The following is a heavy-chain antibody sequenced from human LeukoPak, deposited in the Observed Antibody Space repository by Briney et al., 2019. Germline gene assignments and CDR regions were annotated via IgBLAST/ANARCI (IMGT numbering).Heavy chain of an antibody. CDR3: ARDHSTNDYRDNWNYGMDV. CDR1: GYTFTTYG. CDR2: IGAYNGNT. V-gene: IGHV1-18*01. D-gene: IGHD4-17*01. Sequence: ASVKVSCKASGYTFTTYGISWVRQAPGQRLGAMGWIGAYNGNTNYAQKRQGRVTMTTDTSTSTAYMELRSLRSDYTAVYYCARDHSTNDYRDNWNYGMDVWGQGTTVTVSS. J-gene: IGHJ6*02.